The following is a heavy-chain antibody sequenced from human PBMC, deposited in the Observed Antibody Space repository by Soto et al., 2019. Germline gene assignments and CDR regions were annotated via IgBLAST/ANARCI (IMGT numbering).Heavy chain of an antibody. CDR3: ARSIYVDIVATTTFDY. J-gene: IGHJ4*02. D-gene: IGHD5-12*01. CDR1: GFTFSNYA. CDR2: ISGSGGSR. V-gene: IGHV3-23*01. Sequence: EVQLLESGGGLVQPGGSLRLSCAASGFTFSNYAVNWVRRAPGKGLEWVSAISGSGGSRYYADSVKGRFTIARDNSKNTLYLHMDSLRAEDTAVYYCARSIYVDIVATTTFDYWGQGTLVTVSS.